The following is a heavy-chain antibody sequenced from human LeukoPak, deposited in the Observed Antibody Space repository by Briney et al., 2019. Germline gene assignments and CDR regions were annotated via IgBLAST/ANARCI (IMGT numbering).Heavy chain of an antibody. CDR2: IYSGGET. V-gene: IGHV3-66*02. CDR1: GFTVSSDY. Sequence: GGSLRLSCAASGFTVSSDYMSWVRQAPGKGLEWVSVIYSGGETYYADSVKGRFTISRDNSKNTLYLQMNSLRPEDTAVYYCAKDRYVAGKSPPDYWGQGTLVTVSS. CDR3: AKDRYVAGKSPPDY. J-gene: IGHJ4*02. D-gene: IGHD6-19*01.